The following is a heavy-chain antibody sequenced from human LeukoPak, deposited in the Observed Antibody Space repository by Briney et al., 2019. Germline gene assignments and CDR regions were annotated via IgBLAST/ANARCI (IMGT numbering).Heavy chain of an antibody. CDR2: ISSSSSYI. D-gene: IGHD5-18*01. V-gene: IGHV3-21*01. CDR1: GFTFSSYS. CDR3: AVDSYGRRGYYYYYMDV. J-gene: IGHJ6*03. Sequence: GGSLRLSCAASGFTFSSYSMNWVRQAPGKGLEWVSSISSSSSYIYYADSVKGRFTISRDNAKNSLYLQMNSLRAEDTAVYYCAVDSYGRRGYYYYYMDVWGKGTTVTVSS.